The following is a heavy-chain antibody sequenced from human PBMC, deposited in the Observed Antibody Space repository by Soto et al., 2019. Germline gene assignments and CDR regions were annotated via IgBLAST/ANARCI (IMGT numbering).Heavy chain of an antibody. D-gene: IGHD2-8*01. Sequence: SETLSLTCAVYGGSFSGYYWSWIRQPPGKGLEWIGEINHSGSTNYNPSLKSRVTISVDTSKNQFSLKLSSVTAADTAVYYCARASVSNRLYDYWGQGTLVTVSS. CDR3: ARASVSNRLYDY. CDR2: INHSGST. V-gene: IGHV4-34*01. CDR1: GGSFSGYY. J-gene: IGHJ4*02.